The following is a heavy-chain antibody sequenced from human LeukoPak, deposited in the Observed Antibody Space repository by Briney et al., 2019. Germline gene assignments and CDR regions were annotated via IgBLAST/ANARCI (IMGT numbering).Heavy chain of an antibody. V-gene: IGHV4-59*12. CDR2: IYYSGST. CDR3: ATALPFRIDY. CDR1: GGSISSYY. Sequence: SETLSLTCTVSGGSISSYYWSWIRQPPGKGLEWIGYIYYSGSTNYNPSLKSRVTISVDTSKNQFSLKLSSVTAADTAVYYCATALPFRIDYWGQGTLVTVSS. J-gene: IGHJ4*02. D-gene: IGHD2/OR15-2a*01.